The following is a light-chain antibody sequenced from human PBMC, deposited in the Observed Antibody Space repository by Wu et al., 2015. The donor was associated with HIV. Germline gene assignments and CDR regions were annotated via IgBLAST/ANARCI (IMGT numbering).Light chain of an antibody. J-gene: IGKJ4*01. CDR3: QQRGAWPLT. CDR2: GAS. Sequence: KVMTQSPATLSVSPGERATLSCRASQNINNDLAWYQQKPGQPPRLLIYGASTRATGTPVRFSGSGSATAFFLTISSLEPEDSAIYYCQQRGAWPLTFGGGTRVEIK. CDR1: QNINND. V-gene: IGKV3-15*01.